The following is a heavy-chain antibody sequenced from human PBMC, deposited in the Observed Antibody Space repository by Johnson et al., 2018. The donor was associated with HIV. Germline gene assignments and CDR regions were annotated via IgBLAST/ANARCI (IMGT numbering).Heavy chain of an antibody. CDR3: ARDPDLDAFDI. D-gene: IGHD1-14*01. Sequence: TFSSYWMSWVRQAPGKGLEWMANIKQDGSEKYYVDSVRGRFTISRDNAKNSLYLQMNSLRAEDTAVYYCARDPDLDAFDIWGQGTMVTVSS. J-gene: IGHJ3*02. V-gene: IGHV3-7*05. CDR2: IKQDGSEK. CDR1: TFSSYW.